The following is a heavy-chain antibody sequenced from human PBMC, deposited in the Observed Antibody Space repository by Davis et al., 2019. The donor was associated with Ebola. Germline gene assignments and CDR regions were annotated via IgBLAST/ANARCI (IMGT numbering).Heavy chain of an antibody. V-gene: IGHV3-23*01. J-gene: IGHJ6*02. D-gene: IGHD3-9*01. CDR3: AKDFDWDVYYYYGMDV. CDR2: IPDGGGST. CDR1: GFSFSAYA. Sequence: PGGSLRLSCVVSGFSFSAYAMSWVRQAPGKGLEWVATIPDGGGSTHYADSVKGRFTISRDNSKNTLYLQMNSLRAEDTAVYYCAKDFDWDVYYYYGMDVWGQGTTVTVSS.